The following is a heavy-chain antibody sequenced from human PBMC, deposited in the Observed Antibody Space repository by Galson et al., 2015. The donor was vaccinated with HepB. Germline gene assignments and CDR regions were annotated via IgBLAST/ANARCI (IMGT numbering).Heavy chain of an antibody. J-gene: IGHJ4*02. CDR3: ARDPPGRGFGELLLASDY. D-gene: IGHD3-10*01. V-gene: IGHV1-18*01. Sequence: SVKVSCKASGYTFTSYGISWVRQAPGQGLEWMGWISAYNGNTNYAQKLQGRVTMTTDTSTSTAYMELRSLRSDDTAVYYCARDPPGRGFGELLLASDYWGQGTLFTVSS. CDR2: ISAYNGNT. CDR1: GYTFTSYG.